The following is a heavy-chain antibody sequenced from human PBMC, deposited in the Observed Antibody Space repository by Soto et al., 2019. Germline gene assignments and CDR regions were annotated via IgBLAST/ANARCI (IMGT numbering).Heavy chain of an antibody. D-gene: IGHD3-3*01. J-gene: IGHJ5*02. CDR1: GFTFKNYG. V-gene: IGHV3-30*18. Sequence: PGGSLRLSCVVSGFTFKNYGMHWVRQAPGKGLEWVSVLSYDGSEKDYAASVRGRFTISRDNSKNTLYLQMNSLRNEDTAIYYCAKFPRGNYEPSWGQGTLVTVSS. CDR3: AKFPRGNYEPS. CDR2: LSYDGSEK.